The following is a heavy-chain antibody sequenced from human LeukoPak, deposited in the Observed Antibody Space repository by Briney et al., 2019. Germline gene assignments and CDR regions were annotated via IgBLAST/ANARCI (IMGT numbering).Heavy chain of an antibody. V-gene: IGHV1-69*04. D-gene: IGHD4-11*01. CDR1: GGTFSSYA. Sequence: ASVKVSCKASGGTFSSYAISWVRQAPGQGLEWMGRIIPILGIANYAQKFQGRVTITTDESTSTAYMELSSLRSEDTAVYYCAREAMWGYSNANWFDPWGQGTLVTVSS. CDR3: AREAMWGYSNANWFDP. CDR2: IIPILGIA. J-gene: IGHJ5*02.